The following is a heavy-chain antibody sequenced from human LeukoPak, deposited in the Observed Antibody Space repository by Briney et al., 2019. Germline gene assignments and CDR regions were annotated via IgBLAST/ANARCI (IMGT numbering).Heavy chain of an antibody. CDR3: ARAHYAHYNWXLGGLGY. D-gene: IGHD1-1*01. V-gene: IGHV1-18*01. Sequence: ASVKVSCKASGYTFTSYDINWVRQAPGQGLEWMGWISAYNGSTTYAQNLQDRVTMTTDTSTDTAYMELRSLRSDDTAIYYCARAHYAHYNWXLGGLGYWGQGTLVXVSS. J-gene: IGHJ4*02. CDR1: GYTFTSYD. CDR2: ISAYNGST.